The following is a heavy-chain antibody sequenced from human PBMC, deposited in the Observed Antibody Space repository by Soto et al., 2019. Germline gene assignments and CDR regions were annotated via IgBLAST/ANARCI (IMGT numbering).Heavy chain of an antibody. CDR2: ISYDGSYK. V-gene: IGHV3-30*03. CDR1: GFTFSSYG. D-gene: IGHD5-12*01. Sequence: QVQLVESGGGVVQPGRSLRLSCAASGFTFSSYGMHWVRQAPGKGLEWVAVISYDGSYKYYADSMKGRVTISRDNSKNTLYVKMNSLRAEDTAVYYCATEGSVVATTPDFDYWGQGTLVTVSS. CDR3: ATEGSVVATTPDFDY. J-gene: IGHJ4*02.